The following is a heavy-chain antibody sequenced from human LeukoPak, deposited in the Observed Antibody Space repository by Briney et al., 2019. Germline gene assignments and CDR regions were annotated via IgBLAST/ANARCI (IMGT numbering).Heavy chain of an antibody. CDR1: GYTFTSYY. CDR2: IIPIFGTA. CDR3: ARVGSNSKTNDY. V-gene: IGHV1-69*13. Sequence: SVKVSCKASGYTFTSYYMHWVRQAPGQGLEWMGGIIPIFGTANYAQKFQGRVTITADESTSTAYMELSSLRSEDTAVYYCARVGSNSKTNDYWGQGTLVTVSS. D-gene: IGHD1-1*01. J-gene: IGHJ4*02.